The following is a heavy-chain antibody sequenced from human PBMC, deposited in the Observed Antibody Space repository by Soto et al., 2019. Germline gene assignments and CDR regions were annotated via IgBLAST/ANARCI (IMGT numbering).Heavy chain of an antibody. CDR1: GYTFTGYY. V-gene: IGHV1-2*04. D-gene: IGHD4-4*01. J-gene: IGHJ6*03. Sequence: QVQLVQSGAEVKKPGASVKVSCKASGYTFTGYYMHWVRQAPGQGLEWMGWINPNSGGTNYAQKFKGWGTITRDTAIRPAYMELSRLRSDDTAVYYCARDTTPTAITTLGYVIDVWGKGTTVTVSS. CDR3: ARDTTPTAITTLGYVIDV. CDR2: INPNSGGT.